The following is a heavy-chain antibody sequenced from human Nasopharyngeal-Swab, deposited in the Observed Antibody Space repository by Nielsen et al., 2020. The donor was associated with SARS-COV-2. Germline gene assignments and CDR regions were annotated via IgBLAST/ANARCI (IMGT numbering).Heavy chain of an antibody. Sequence: SETLSLTCAISGDSVSSNSAAWNWIRQSPSRGLEWLGRTYYRSKWYNDYAVSVKSRITINPDTSKNQFSLQLNSVTPEDTAVYCCARGTGPTYYFDYWGQGTLVTVSS. D-gene: IGHD1-1*01. V-gene: IGHV6-1*01. CDR1: GDSVSSNSAA. CDR2: TYYRSKWYN. CDR3: ARGTGPTYYFDY. J-gene: IGHJ4*02.